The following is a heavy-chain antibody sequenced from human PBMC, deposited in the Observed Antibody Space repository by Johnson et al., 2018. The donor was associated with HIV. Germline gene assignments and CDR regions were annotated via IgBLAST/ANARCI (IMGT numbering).Heavy chain of an antibody. V-gene: IGHV3-30-3*01. CDR3: ARVGVRIVGPTRADAFDI. Sequence: QVLLVESGGGVVRPGGSLRLSCAASGFTFSSYAMHWVRQAPGKGLEWVAVISYDGSNKYYADSVKGRFTISRDNSKNTLYLQMNSLRAEDTAVYYCARVGVRIVGPTRADAFDIWGQGTMVTVSS. J-gene: IGHJ3*02. CDR2: ISYDGSNK. CDR1: GFTFSSYA. D-gene: IGHD1-26*01.